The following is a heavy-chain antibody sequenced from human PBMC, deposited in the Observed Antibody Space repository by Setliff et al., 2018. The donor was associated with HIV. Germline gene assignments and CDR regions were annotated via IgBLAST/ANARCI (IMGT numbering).Heavy chain of an antibody. J-gene: IGHJ4*02. CDR1: GGSFSGYY. D-gene: IGHD3-22*01. Sequence: SETLSLTCAVYGGSFSGYYWSWIRQPPGKGLEWIGEINHSGSTNYNPSLKTRVTISVDTSKNQFSLKLSSVTAADTAVFYCARLTTTYYYDSSAYYHPVWGQGTLVTVSS. CDR3: ARLTTTYYYDSSAYYHPV. V-gene: IGHV4-34*01. CDR2: INHSGST.